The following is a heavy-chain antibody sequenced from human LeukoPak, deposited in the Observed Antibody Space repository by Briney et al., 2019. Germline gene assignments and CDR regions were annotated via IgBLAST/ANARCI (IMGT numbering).Heavy chain of an antibody. D-gene: IGHD4-17*01. CDR1: GFAFSSYS. CDR3: ARDPTVTDPYDAFDI. J-gene: IGHJ3*02. Sequence: GGSLRLSCAASGFAFSSYSMNWVRQAPGKGLEWVSSISRSSSYIYYADSVKGRFTISRDNAEKSLYLQMNSLRAEDTAVYHCARDPTVTDPYDAFDIWGQGTMVTVSS. CDR2: ISRSSSYI. V-gene: IGHV3-21*01.